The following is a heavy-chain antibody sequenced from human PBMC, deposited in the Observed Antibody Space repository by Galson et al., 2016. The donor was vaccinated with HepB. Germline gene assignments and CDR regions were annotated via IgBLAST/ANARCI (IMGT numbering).Heavy chain of an antibody. V-gene: IGHV1-69*04. CDR3: AVVSSAELVFTPSPPHDWVDF. J-gene: IGHJ5*01. Sequence: SVKVSCKVSGGTLNNYVISWVRQAPGQGLEWMGRFIPLLGVTNYALKFQGRLIITADKSTATAYMDLSGVRSEDTAVYFCAVVSSAELVFTPSPPHDWVDFWCQGTLVTVSS. CDR1: GGTLNNYV. CDR2: FIPLLGVT. D-gene: IGHD1-14*01.